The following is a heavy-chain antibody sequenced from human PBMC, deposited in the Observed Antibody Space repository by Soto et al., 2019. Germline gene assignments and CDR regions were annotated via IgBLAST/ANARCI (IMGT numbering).Heavy chain of an antibody. D-gene: IGHD4-17*01. Sequence: PVKVSCKAPGGTFSSYAISWVRQAPGQGLEWMGGIISIFGTANYAQKFQSRVTITADKSTSTAYMKQSSLRSEDTAVYYCAIYYGDYFAYWGQGTLVTVSS. CDR2: IISIFGTA. CDR1: GGTFSSYA. J-gene: IGHJ4*02. CDR3: AIYYGDYFAY. V-gene: IGHV1-69*06.